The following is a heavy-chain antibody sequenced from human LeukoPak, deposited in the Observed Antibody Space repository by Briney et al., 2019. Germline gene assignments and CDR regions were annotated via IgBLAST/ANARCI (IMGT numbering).Heavy chain of an antibody. CDR1: GGTFSSYA. J-gene: IGHJ4*02. V-gene: IGHV1-69*13. CDR3: ARGRDQLLFPFDY. CDR2: IIRLFGTA. D-gene: IGHD2-21*01. Sequence: ASVKVSCKASGGTFSSYAISWVRQAPGQGLEWMGGIIRLFGTANYAQKFQGRVTITADESTGTAYMELSSLRSEDTAMYFCARGRDQLLFPFDYWGQGTLVTVSS.